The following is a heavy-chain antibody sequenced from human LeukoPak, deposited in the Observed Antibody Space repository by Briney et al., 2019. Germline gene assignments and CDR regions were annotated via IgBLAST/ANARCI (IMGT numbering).Heavy chain of an antibody. Sequence: GGSLRLSCAASGFTFSDFYMSWIRQAPGKGLEWVSYISGSGSTIYYADSVRGRFTISRDNAKNSLYLQMNSLRVDDPAVYYCARGDDYGAYWGQGTLVTVSS. CDR3: ARGDDYGAY. CDR1: GFTFSDFY. CDR2: ISGSGSTI. V-gene: IGHV3-11*01. J-gene: IGHJ4*02. D-gene: IGHD4-17*01.